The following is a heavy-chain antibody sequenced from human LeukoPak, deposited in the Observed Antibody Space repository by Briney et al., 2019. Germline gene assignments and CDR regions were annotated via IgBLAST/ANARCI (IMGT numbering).Heavy chain of an antibody. V-gene: IGHV1-69*06. J-gene: IGHJ3*02. CDR3: ASAYYYDSSGSYHAFDI. Sequence: GASVKVSCKASGGTLSSYAISWVRQAPGQGLEWMGGIIPIFGTANYAQKFQGRVTITADKSTSTAYMELSSLRSEDTAVYYCASAYYYDSSGSYHAFDIWGQGTMVTVSS. CDR1: GGTLSSYA. CDR2: IIPIFGTA. D-gene: IGHD3-22*01.